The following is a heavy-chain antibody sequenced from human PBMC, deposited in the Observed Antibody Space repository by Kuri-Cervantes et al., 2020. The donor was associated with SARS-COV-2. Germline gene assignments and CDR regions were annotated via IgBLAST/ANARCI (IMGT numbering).Heavy chain of an antibody. CDR1: GFTFSSYG. CDR2: IWYDGSNK. Sequence: GSLRLSCAASGFTFSSYGMHWVRQAPGKGLEWVAVIWYDGSNKYYADSVKGRFTISRDNSKNTLYLQMSSLKTDDTAVYYCTTNKWSKFDFWNTYYTSYYFDNWGPGTQVTVSS. CDR3: TTNKWSKFDFWNTYYTSYYFDN. J-gene: IGHJ4*02. D-gene: IGHD3-3*01. V-gene: IGHV3-33*01.